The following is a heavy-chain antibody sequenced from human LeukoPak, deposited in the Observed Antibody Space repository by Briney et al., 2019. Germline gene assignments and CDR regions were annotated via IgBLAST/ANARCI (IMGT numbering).Heavy chain of an antibody. CDR2: IYYSGST. CDR1: GGSISSSSYY. V-gene: IGHV4-39*01. J-gene: IGHJ3*02. D-gene: IGHD3-22*01. Sequence: SETLSLTCTVSGGSISSSSYYWGWLRQPPGKGLEWIGSIYYSGSTYYNPSLKSPVTISVDTSKNQFSLKLSSVTAADTAVYYCARHRMYYYDSSGRGVADAFDIWGQGTMVTVSS. CDR3: ARHRMYYYDSSGRGVADAFDI.